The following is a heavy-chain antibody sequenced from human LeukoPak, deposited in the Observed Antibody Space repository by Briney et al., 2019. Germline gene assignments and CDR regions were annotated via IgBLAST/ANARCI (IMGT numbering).Heavy chain of an antibody. CDR2: IIPILGIA. V-gene: IGHV1-69*04. J-gene: IGHJ2*01. D-gene: IGHD4-17*01. CDR1: GYTFTSYA. CDR3: ARVAGLTTVPQHGVRYFDL. Sequence: GASVKVSCKASGYTFTSYAISWVRQAPGQGLEWMGRIIPILGIANYAQKFQGRVTITADKSTSTAYMELSSLRSEDTAVYYCARVAGLTTVPQHGVRYFDLWGRGTLVTVSS.